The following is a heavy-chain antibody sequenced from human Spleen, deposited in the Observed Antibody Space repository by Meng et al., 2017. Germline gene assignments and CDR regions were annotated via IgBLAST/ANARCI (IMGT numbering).Heavy chain of an antibody. D-gene: IGHD5-18*01. CDR2: IWYDGSNK. Sequence: GESLKISCAASGFTFSSYGMHWVRQAPGKGLEWVAVIWYDGSNKYYADSVKGRFTISRDNSKNTLYLQMNSLRAEDTAVYYCARGVPYSYADDAFDIWGQGTMVTVSS. CDR1: GFTFSSYG. V-gene: IGHV3-33*01. J-gene: IGHJ3*02. CDR3: ARGVPYSYADDAFDI.